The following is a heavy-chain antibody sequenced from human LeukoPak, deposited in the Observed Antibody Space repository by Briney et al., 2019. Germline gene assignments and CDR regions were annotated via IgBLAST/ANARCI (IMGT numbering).Heavy chain of an antibody. CDR2: IYYSGST. CDR3: ARVDRLDSSSWYNYYYYYMDV. J-gene: IGHJ6*03. V-gene: IGHV4-39*07. D-gene: IGHD6-13*01. CDR1: GGSISSSSYY. Sequence: SETLSLTCTVSGGSISSSSYYWGWIRQPPGKGLEWIGSIYYSGSTYYNPSLKSRVTMSVETSKNHFSLKLSSVTAADTAVYYCARVDRLDSSSWYNYYYYYMDVWGKGTTVTVSS.